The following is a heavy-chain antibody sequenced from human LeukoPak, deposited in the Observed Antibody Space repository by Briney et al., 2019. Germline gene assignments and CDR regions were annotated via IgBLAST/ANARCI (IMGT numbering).Heavy chain of an antibody. CDR2: IYYSGST. CDR3: ARAGAATVTRLLYYDF. Sequence: PSETLSLTCTVSGGSISSYYWSWIRQPPGKGLEWIGYIYYSGSTNYNPSLKSRVTISVGTSKNQFSLKLSSVTAADTAVYYCARAGAATVTRLLYYDFWGQGTLVTVSS. D-gene: IGHD5-18*01. CDR1: GGSISSYY. V-gene: IGHV4-59*01. J-gene: IGHJ4*02.